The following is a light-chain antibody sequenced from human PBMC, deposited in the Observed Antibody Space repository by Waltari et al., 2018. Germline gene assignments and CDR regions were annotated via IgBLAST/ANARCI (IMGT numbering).Light chain of an antibody. Sequence: QLVLTQSPSASASLGGSGKLTCTLSSGHTNYAIPWHQQQPEKGPRYLMRLNSDGRHRKGAGIPDRFSGSSSGAERYLTISSLQSEDEADYYCQTWGTGFVVFGGGTKLTVL. CDR3: QTWGTGFVV. CDR1: SGHTNYA. V-gene: IGLV4-69*01. CDR2: LNSDGRH. J-gene: IGLJ2*01.